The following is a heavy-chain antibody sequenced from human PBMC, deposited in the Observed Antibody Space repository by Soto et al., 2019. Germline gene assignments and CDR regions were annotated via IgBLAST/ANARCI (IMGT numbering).Heavy chain of an antibody. Sequence: GGSLRLSCAASGFTFSSYEMNWVRQAPGKGLEWVSYISSSGSTIYYADSVKGRFTISRDNAKNSLYLQMNSLRAEDTAVYYCARDSPHYYDSSGYYYSFDYWGQGTLVTVSS. V-gene: IGHV3-48*03. CDR1: GFTFSSYE. J-gene: IGHJ4*02. CDR2: ISSSGSTI. CDR3: ARDSPHYYDSSGYYYSFDY. D-gene: IGHD3-22*01.